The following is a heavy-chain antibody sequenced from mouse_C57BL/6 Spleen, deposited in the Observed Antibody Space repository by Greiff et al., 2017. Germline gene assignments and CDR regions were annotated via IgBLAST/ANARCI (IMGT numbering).Heavy chain of an antibody. CDR3: APMMRGLFDY. D-gene: IGHD2-3*01. CDR2: LYPGDGDT. CDR1: GYAFSSSW. V-gene: IGHV1-82*01. J-gene: IGHJ2*01. Sequence: VQLQQSGPELVQPGASVKISCKASGYAFSSSWMNWVKQMPGKGLEWIGRLYPGDGDTTYNGTFKGKATLTADTSSSTTYLQLRSRTSEDSAVDVCAPMMRGLFDYWGQGTTLTVSS.